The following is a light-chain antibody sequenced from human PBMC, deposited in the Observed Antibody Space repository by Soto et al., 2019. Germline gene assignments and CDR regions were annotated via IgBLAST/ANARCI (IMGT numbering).Light chain of an antibody. CDR1: SSDVGGYNY. CDR3: SSYTRSSTLV. V-gene: IGLV2-14*01. Sequence: QSVLTQPASVSGSPGQSITISCTGTSSDVGGYNYVSWYQQHPGKAPKLMIYEVSNRPSGVSNRFSGSKSGNTASLTISVLQAEDEADYYCSSYTRSSTLVFGTGTKVTVL. CDR2: EVS. J-gene: IGLJ1*01.